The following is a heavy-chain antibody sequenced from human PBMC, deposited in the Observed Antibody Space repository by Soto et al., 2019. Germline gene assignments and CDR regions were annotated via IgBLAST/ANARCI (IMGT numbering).Heavy chain of an antibody. CDR2: ISGGGDRT. CDR1: GFTFSSYA. V-gene: IGHV3-23*01. CDR3: ARDASVIPAATFYS. D-gene: IGHD2-2*01. Sequence: GGSLRLSCAASGFTFSSYAMNWVRQAPGKGLEWVSGISGGGDRTYYADSVRGRVTISRDNSKNTMYLQMNSLRVEDTAVYYCARDASVIPAATFYSWGQGTVVTVSS. J-gene: IGHJ4*02.